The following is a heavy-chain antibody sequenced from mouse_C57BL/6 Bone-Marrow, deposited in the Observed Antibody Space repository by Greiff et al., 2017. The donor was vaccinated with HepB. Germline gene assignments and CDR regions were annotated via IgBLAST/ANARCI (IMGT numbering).Heavy chain of an antibody. Sequence: EVQGVESGGGLVQPGGSLSLSCAASGFTFPDYYMSWVRQPPGKALEWLGFIRNKANVYTTEYSASVKGRFTISRDNSQSILYLQMNALRAEDSATYYCARYLPWLFDYCCQGTTLIVSS. CDR3: ARYLPWLFDY. D-gene: IGHD5-5*01. CDR2: IRNKANVYTT. V-gene: IGHV7-3*01. J-gene: IGHJ2*01. CDR1: GFTFPDYY.